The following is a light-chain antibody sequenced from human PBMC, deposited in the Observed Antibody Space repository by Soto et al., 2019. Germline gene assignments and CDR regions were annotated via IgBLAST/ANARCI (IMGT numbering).Light chain of an antibody. CDR3: QQYNIWWT. V-gene: IGKV3-15*01. J-gene: IGKJ1*01. CDR1: QSVSSN. CDR2: GAS. Sequence: EIVMTQSPATLSVSPGERATLSCRASQSVSSNLAWYQQKPGQAPRLLIYGASTRATGIPARFSGSGSGTEFTITISSLQSEDFAVYYCQQYNIWWTFGQGTKGEIK.